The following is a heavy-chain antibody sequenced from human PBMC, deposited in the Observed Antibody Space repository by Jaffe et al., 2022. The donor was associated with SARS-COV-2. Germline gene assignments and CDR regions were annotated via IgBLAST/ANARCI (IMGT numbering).Heavy chain of an antibody. V-gene: IGHV4-34*01. CDR1: GGSFSGYY. CDR2: INHSGST. CDR3: ARETDGYTPPNNYYYYGMDV. Sequence: QVQLQQWGAGLLKPSETLSLTCAVYGGSFSGYYWSWIRQPPGKGLEWIGEINHSGSTNYNPSLKSRVTISVDTSKNQFSLKLSSVTAADTAVYYCARETDGYTPPNNYYYYGMDVWGQGTTVTVSS. D-gene: IGHD5-18*01. J-gene: IGHJ6*02.